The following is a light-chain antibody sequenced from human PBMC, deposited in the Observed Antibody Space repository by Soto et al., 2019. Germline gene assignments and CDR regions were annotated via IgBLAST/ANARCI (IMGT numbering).Light chain of an antibody. CDR3: QQYGSSPYT. V-gene: IGKV3-20*01. CDR2: GAS. J-gene: IGKJ2*01. CDR1: QIVSSNF. Sequence: DIVLTQSPGTLSLSPGERAALSCRASQIVSSNFLAWYQQKPGQAPRLLIYGASSRATDIPDRFSGSGSGTDFTLTISRLETEDFAVYYCQQYGSSPYTFGQGTKVEIK.